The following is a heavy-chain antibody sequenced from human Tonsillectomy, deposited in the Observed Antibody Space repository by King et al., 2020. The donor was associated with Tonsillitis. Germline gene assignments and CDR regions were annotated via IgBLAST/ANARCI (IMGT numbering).Heavy chain of an antibody. CDR1: GFSLSTSVVG. D-gene: IGHD6-19*01. CDR2: LYWDDDN. CDR3: AHSSGWLFDY. V-gene: IGHV2-5*02. J-gene: IGHJ4*02. Sequence: ITLKESGPTLVKPTQTLTLTCTFSGFSLSTSVVGVGWIRQPPGQAPEWLALLYWDDDNRYSPSLRSRLTLSKDTSKNQVVLTMTNMDPMDTATYYCAHSSGWLFDYWGQGTLVTVSS.